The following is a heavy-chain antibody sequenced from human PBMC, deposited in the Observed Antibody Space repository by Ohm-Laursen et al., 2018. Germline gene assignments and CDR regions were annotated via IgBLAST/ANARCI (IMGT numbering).Heavy chain of an antibody. J-gene: IGHJ3*02. CDR1: GFTFDDYA. Sequence: SLRLSCSASGFTFDDYAMHWVRQAPGKGLEWVSGISWNSGSIGYADSVKGRFTISRDNAKNSLYLQMNSLRAEDTALYYCAKAQYYDSSGDAFDIWGQGTMVTVSP. D-gene: IGHD3-22*01. CDR3: AKAQYYDSSGDAFDI. V-gene: IGHV3-9*01. CDR2: ISWNSGSI.